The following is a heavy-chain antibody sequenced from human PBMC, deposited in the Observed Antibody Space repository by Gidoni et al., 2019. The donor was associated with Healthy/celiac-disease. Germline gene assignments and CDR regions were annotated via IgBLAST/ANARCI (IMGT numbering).Heavy chain of an antibody. CDR2: ISGSGGST. V-gene: IGHV3-23*01. Sequence: EVQLLESGGGLVQPGGSLRLSCAASGFPFSRYAMSWVRQAPGTGLEWVSAISGSGGSTYYADSVKGRFTISRDNSKNTLYLQMNSLRAEDTAVYYCWVSGSTPAGTGDFDYWGHGTLVTVSS. CDR3: WVSGSTPAGTGDFDY. D-gene: IGHD6-19*01. CDR1: GFPFSRYA. J-gene: IGHJ4*01.